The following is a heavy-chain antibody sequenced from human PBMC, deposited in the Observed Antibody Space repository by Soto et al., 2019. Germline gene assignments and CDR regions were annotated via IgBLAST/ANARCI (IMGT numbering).Heavy chain of an antibody. D-gene: IGHD6-19*01. V-gene: IGHV1-69*01. CDR3: ARDRSLAVAGTVYYYCGMDV. CDR1: GGTFSSYA. Sequence: QVQLVQSGAEVKKPGSSVKVSCKASGGTFSSYAISWVRQAPGQGLEWMGGIIPIFGTANYAQKFQGRVTITADESKSTAYMELSRLRSEDTDVYSCARDRSLAVAGTVYYYCGMDVWGKGTTVTVSS. CDR2: IIPIFGTA. J-gene: IGHJ6*04.